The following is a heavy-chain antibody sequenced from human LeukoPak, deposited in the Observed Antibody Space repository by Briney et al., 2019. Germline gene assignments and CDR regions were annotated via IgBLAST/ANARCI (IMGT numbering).Heavy chain of an antibody. J-gene: IGHJ4*02. V-gene: IGHV4-38-2*02. CDR2: IYHSGTT. D-gene: IGHD5-12*01. Sequence: SETLSLTCTVSGYSISSGYYWGWIRQPPGKGLEWIGSIYHSGTTYYNPSPKSRVTISVDTSKNQFSLRLSSVTAADTAVYYCARGTSTIVATFSYWGQGTLVTVSS. CDR3: ARGTSTIVATFSY. CDR1: GYSISSGYY.